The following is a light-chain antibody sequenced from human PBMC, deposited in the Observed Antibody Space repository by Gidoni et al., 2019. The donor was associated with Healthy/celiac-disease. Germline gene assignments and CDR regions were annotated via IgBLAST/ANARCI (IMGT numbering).Light chain of an antibody. V-gene: IGLV3-19*01. CDR3: NSRDSCGTRWV. J-gene: IGLJ3*02. Sequence: SSELTQDPAVSVALGQTVRITCQGDSLRSYYASWSQQKPRQAPVLVLYGKNQRRTGIPDRFTGSSSGNTASLAITGAQAVDEADYDCNSRDSCGTRWVFGGGTKLTVL. CDR1: SLRSYY. CDR2: GKN.